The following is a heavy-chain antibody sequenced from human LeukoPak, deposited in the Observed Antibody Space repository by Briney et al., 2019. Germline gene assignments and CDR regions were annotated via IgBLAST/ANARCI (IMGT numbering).Heavy chain of an antibody. V-gene: IGHV3-23*01. CDR3: AKFSYGDYGTFDY. J-gene: IGHJ4*02. CDR2: ISGSGGST. D-gene: IGHD4-17*01. CDR1: GFTFNSYW. Sequence: GGSLRLSCAASGFTFNSYWMSWVRQAPGKGLEWVSAISGSGGSTYYADSVKGRFTISRDNSKNTRYLQINSLRAEDTAVYYCAKFSYGDYGTFDYWGQGTLVTISS.